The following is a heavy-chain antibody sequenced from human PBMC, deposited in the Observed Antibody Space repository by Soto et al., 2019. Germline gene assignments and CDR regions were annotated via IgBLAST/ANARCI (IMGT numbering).Heavy chain of an antibody. D-gene: IGHD2-2*01. Sequence: EVQVVEWGGGLEQPGRSLRLSCAASGFSFDDYAMHWVRQAPGKGLEWVSCISWNSGNIVYSDSVKGRFTISRDNAKNSLSLQMNSLRAEDTALYYCTKGSGTSCFSPLDHWGQGTLVTVSS. CDR2: ISWNSGNI. V-gene: IGHV3-9*01. CDR3: TKGSGTSCFSPLDH. J-gene: IGHJ4*02. CDR1: GFSFDDYA.